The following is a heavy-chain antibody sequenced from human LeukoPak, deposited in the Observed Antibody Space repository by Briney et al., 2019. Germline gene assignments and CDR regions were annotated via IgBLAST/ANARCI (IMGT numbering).Heavy chain of an antibody. D-gene: IGHD3-9*01. CDR1: GGSFSGYY. CDR3: GGEFDWSIDY. J-gene: IGHJ4*02. V-gene: IGHV4-34*01. CDR2: INHSGST. Sequence: SETLSLTCAVYGGSFSGYYWSWIRQPPGKGLEWIGEINHSGSTNYYPSLKSRVTISVETSKKQFSLKLSSVTAADAAVYYCGGEFDWSIDYWGKGTLVTVSS.